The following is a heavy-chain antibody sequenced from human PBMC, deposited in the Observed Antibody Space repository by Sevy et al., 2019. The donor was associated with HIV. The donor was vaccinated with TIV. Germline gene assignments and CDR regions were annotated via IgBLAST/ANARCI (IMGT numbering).Heavy chain of an antibody. D-gene: IGHD3-22*01. CDR2: FDPEDGET. V-gene: IGHV1-24*01. J-gene: IGHJ4*02. CDR1: GYTLSEFS. CDR3: AVTKDYFDSSGSPFDY. Sequence: ASVKVSCKVSGYTLSEFSMHWVRQAPAKGLEWMGSFDPEDGETIYAQNFQGRITMTEDTSTDTAYMELGSLRSGDTAVFYCAVTKDYFDSSGSPFDYWGQGTLVTVSS.